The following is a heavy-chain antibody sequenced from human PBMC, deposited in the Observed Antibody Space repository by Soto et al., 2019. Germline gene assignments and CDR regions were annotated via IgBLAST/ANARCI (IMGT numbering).Heavy chain of an antibody. CDR1: GFTFDDYA. Sequence: PGGSLRLSCAASGFTFDDYAMHWVRQAPGKGLEWISGINWNGASAGYADSVKGRFTISRDNAKNSLYLQMNSLRAEDTALYYCARGLNKAALSFEYWGQGTLVTVSS. CDR2: INWNGASA. V-gene: IGHV3-20*04. J-gene: IGHJ4*01. D-gene: IGHD6-25*01. CDR3: ARGLNKAALSFEY.